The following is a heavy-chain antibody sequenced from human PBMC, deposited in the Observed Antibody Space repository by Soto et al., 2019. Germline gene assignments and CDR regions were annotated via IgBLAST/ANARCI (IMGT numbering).Heavy chain of an antibody. CDR3: SKGGLGYYYLYGLDV. CDR1: GFTFSNHA. Sequence: GGSLRLSCAASGFTFSNHAMSWVRQAPGKGLEWVSIISGSSDSTHYADSVKGRFTISRDNSKNTLYLQMNSLRAEDTAAYYCSKGGLGYYYLYGLDVWGQGTTVTVSS. CDR2: ISGSSDST. D-gene: IGHD6-19*01. J-gene: IGHJ6*02. V-gene: IGHV3-23*01.